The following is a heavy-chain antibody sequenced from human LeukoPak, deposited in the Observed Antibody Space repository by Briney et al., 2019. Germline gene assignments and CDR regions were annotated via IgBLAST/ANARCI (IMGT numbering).Heavy chain of an antibody. J-gene: IGHJ4*02. V-gene: IGHV1-24*01. CDR1: GYTLTGLS. Sequence: ASVKVSRRVSGYTLTGLSMHWVRQAPGKGLEWMGSFDPEDGETIYAQQFQGRVTMTEDTSTDTAYMELSSLRSEDTAVYYCHYYDRSGYYYHIDYWGQGTLVTVSS. CDR2: FDPEDGET. D-gene: IGHD3-22*01. CDR3: HYYDRSGYYYHIDY.